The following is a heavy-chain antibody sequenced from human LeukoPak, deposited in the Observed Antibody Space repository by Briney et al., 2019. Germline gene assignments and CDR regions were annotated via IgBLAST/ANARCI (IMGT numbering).Heavy chain of an antibody. CDR3: AKSRLVAPPSWFDP. D-gene: IGHD5-12*01. J-gene: IGHJ5*02. CDR1: GFTFSSYS. Sequence: GGSLRLSCAASGFTFSSYSMNWVRQAPGKGLEWVSSISSSSSYIYYADSVKGRFTISRDNAKNSLYLQMNSLRAEDTAVYYCAKSRLVAPPSWFDPWGQGTLVTVSS. CDR2: ISSSSSYI. V-gene: IGHV3-21*01.